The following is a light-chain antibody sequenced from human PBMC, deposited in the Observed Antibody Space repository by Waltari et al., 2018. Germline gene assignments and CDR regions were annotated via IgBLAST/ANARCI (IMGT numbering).Light chain of an antibody. V-gene: IGLV1-40*01. J-gene: IGLJ3*02. Sequence: QSILTQPTSVSGAPGQRVTISCTGSSSNIGTGNDVPWYQAFPGTAPKLLIYGNNNRPSGVPDRFSGSKSGSSASLAINGLQAEDEADYYCQSFDSNVRGGVVFGGGTKVTVL. CDR2: GNN. CDR3: QSFDSNVRGGVV. CDR1: SSNIGTGND.